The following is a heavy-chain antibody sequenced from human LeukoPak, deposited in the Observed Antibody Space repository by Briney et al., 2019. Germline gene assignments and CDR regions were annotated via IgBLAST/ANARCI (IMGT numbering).Heavy chain of an antibody. D-gene: IGHD2-8*02. CDR3: ARIACTGGNCKPYYYYGLDV. CDR1: GFTFSTYG. Sequence: PGGSLGLSCAASGFTFSTYGMHWVRQAPGKGLEWVAVIWYDGSIKYYADSVKGRFTFSRDNSKSTMYLQMNSLRAEDTAVYYCARIACTGGNCKPYYYYGLDVWGQGTTVTVSS. V-gene: IGHV3-33*01. J-gene: IGHJ6*02. CDR2: IWYDGSIK.